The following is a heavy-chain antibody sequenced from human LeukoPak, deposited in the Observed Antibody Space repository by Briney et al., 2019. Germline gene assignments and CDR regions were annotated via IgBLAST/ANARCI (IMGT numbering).Heavy chain of an antibody. J-gene: IGHJ4*02. Sequence: PSETLSLTCTVSGVSISIYYWSWVRQPPGKGLEWIGYIYNSGSTIYNPSLKSRATISADTSKNQFSLQLSSVTAADTAVYYCVRDRELNYWGQGTLVTVSS. CDR2: IYNSGST. D-gene: IGHD1-7*01. CDR3: VRDRELNY. CDR1: GVSISIYY. V-gene: IGHV4-59*01.